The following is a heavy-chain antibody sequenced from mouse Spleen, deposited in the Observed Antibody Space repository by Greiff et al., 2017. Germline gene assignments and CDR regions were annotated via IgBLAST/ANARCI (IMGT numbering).Heavy chain of an antibody. CDR3: ARDRYDGIFDY. V-gene: IGHV1-52*01. Sequence: QVQLQQSGAELVRPGSSVKLSCKASGYTFTSYWMHWVKQRPIQGLEWIGNIDPSDSETHYNQKFKDKATLTVDKSSSTAYMQLSSLTSEDSAVYYCARDRYDGIFDYWGQGTTLTVSS. D-gene: IGHD2-14*01. CDR1: GYTFTSYW. J-gene: IGHJ2*01. CDR2: IDPSDSET.